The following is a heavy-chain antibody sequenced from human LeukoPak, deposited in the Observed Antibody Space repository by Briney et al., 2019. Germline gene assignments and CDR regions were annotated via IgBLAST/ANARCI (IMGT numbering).Heavy chain of an antibody. CDR2: ISWNSGSI. D-gene: IGHD3/OR15-3a*01. Sequence: PGGSLRLSCAASGFTFDDYAMHWVRQAPGKGLEGVSGISWNSGSIGYADSVKGRFTISRDNAKNSLYLQMNSLRAEDTALYYCAKGHGHYYYYGMDVWGQGTTVTVSS. CDR1: GFTFDDYA. V-gene: IGHV3-9*01. CDR3: AKGHGHYYYYGMDV. J-gene: IGHJ6*02.